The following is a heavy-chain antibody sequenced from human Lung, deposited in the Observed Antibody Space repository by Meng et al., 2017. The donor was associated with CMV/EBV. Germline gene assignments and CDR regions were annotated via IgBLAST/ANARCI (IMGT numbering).Heavy chain of an antibody. D-gene: IGHD3-22*01. CDR3: ATDLYYDDSGLRDY. CDR1: GVTFSNAW. V-gene: IGHV3-15*01. Sequence: GVTFSNAWMSWVRQAPGKGLEWVGRIISEADGGTTHHAAPVKGRFTISRDDSKNTLYLQMNSLKTEDTAMYYCATDLYYDDSGLRDYWGRGTLVTVSS. J-gene: IGHJ4*02. CDR2: IISEADGGTT.